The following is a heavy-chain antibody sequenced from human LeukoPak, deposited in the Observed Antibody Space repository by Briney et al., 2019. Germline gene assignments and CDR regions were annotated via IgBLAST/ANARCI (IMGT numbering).Heavy chain of an antibody. Sequence: ASVKVSCKASGGTFSSYAISWVRQAPGQGLEWVGGIIPIFGTANYAQKFQGRVTITADESTSTAHMELSSLRSEDTAVYYCARILDSSGWYGFDYWGQGTLVTVSS. J-gene: IGHJ4*02. CDR2: IIPIFGTA. D-gene: IGHD6-19*01. CDR1: GGTFSSYA. V-gene: IGHV1-69*13. CDR3: ARILDSSGWYGFDY.